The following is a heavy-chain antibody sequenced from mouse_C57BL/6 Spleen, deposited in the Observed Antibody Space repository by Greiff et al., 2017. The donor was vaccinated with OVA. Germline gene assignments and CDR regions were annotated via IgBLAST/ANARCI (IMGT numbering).Heavy chain of an antibody. J-gene: IGHJ4*01. V-gene: IGHV2-5*01. Sequence: VKLVESGPGLVQPSQSLSITCTVSGFSFTSYGVHWVRQSPGKGLEWLGVIWRGGSTDYNAAFMYRLSITKDRSKSQVFFKMNSRRADYTAIYYCAKAEGAMDYWGQGTSVTVSS. CDR1: GFSFTSYG. CDR2: IWRGGST. CDR3: AKAEGAMDY.